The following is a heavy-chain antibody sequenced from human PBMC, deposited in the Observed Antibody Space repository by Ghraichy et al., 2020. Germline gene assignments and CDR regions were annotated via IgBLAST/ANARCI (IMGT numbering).Heavy chain of an antibody. Sequence: GSLRLSCAASGFTFSNAWMSWVRQAPGKGLEWVGRIKSKTDGGTTDYAAPVKGRFTISRDDSKNTLYLQMNSLKTEDTAVYYCTTSKLLWFGELSHGMDVWGQGTTVTVSS. V-gene: IGHV3-15*01. CDR3: TTSKLLWFGELSHGMDV. D-gene: IGHD3-10*01. CDR2: IKSKTDGGTT. CDR1: GFTFSNAW. J-gene: IGHJ6*02.